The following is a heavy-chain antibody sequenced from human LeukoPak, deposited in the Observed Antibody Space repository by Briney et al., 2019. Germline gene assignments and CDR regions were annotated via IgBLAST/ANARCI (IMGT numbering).Heavy chain of an antibody. CDR1: GLGVTKNY. CDR3: ASHTVDTAWWHFDL. Sequence: GGSLRLSCAASGLGVTKNYISWVRQAPGKGPEWVSVMYSDGRTLYKDSVKGRFIISRDTSKNTLYLQMSSLRVEDTAVYYCASHTVDTAWWHFDLWGRGTLVTASS. CDR2: MYSDGRT. D-gene: IGHD5-18*01. V-gene: IGHV3-53*01. J-gene: IGHJ2*01.